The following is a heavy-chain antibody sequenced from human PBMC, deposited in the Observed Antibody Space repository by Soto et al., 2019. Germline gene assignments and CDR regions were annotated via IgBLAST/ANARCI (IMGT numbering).Heavy chain of an antibody. CDR2: VYYGGST. V-gene: IGHV4-39*05. D-gene: IGHD3-22*01. CDR1: GRSISSSTYS. Sequence: SETPSLTCSVSGRSISSSTYSSGWIRQPPRKGLEWIGNVYYGGSTYYNPSLKSRVTISVETSKSQFSLKLSSVTAADTAVYYCAGGDYYHSSGYYFYYYTMDVWGQGTTVTVSS. CDR3: AGGDYYHSSGYYFYYYTMDV. J-gene: IGHJ6*02.